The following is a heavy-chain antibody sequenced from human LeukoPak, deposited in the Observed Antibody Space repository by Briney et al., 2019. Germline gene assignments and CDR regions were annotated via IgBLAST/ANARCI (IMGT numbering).Heavy chain of an antibody. CDR3: ARDRDYYDSSGPSGYFDY. CDR1: GFTFSSYA. CDR2: ISYDGSNK. J-gene: IGHJ4*02. V-gene: IGHV3-30-3*01. D-gene: IGHD3-22*01. Sequence: GSLRLSCAASGFTFSSYAMHWVRQAPGKGLEWVAVISYDGSNKYYADSVKGRFTISRDNSKNTLYLQMNSLRAEDTAVYYCARDRDYYDSSGPSGYFDYWGQGTLVTVSS.